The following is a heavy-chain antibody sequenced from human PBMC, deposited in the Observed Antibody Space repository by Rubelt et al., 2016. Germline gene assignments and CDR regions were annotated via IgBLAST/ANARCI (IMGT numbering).Heavy chain of an antibody. CDR1: GFTFSNAW. CDR3: ARELDSYYYGMDV. V-gene: IGHV3-23*01. Sequence: GKPGGSLRLSCAASGFTFSNAWMNWVRQAPGKGLEWVSAISGSGGSTYYADSVKGRFTISRDNSKNTLYLQMNSLRAEDTAVYYCARELDSYYYGMDVWGQGTTVTVSS. J-gene: IGHJ6*02. CDR2: ISGSGGST.